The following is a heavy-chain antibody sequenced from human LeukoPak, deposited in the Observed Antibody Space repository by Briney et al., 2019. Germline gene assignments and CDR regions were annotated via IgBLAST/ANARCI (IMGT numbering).Heavy chain of an antibody. Sequence: SETLSLACSVSGASMRTYYWGWVRQTPGKGLEFIGYISDTGSTNYNPSLKSRVTISVDTSKSLFSLRLTSATAADTAVYYCARDGDSGDFVGAFDVWGQGTQVTVSS. J-gene: IGHJ3*01. CDR3: ARDGDSGDFVGAFDV. CDR1: GASMRTYY. D-gene: IGHD4-17*01. V-gene: IGHV4-59*01. CDR2: ISDTGST.